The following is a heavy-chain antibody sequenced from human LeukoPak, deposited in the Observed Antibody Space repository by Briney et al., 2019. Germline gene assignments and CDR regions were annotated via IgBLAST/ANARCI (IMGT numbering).Heavy chain of an antibody. CDR3: ARDGGPAAATGYFDY. CDR2: IIPIFGTA. Sequence: SVKVSCKASGGTFSSYAISWVRQAPGQGLEWMGGIIPIFGTANYAQKFQGRVTITTDESTSTAYTELSSLRSEDTAVYYCARDGGPAAATGYFDYWGQGTLVTVSS. J-gene: IGHJ4*02. V-gene: IGHV1-69*05. D-gene: IGHD2-2*01. CDR1: GGTFSSYA.